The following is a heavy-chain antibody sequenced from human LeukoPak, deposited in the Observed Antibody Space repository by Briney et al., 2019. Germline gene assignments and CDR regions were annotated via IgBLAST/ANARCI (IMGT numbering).Heavy chain of an antibody. J-gene: IGHJ1*01. V-gene: IGHV3-23*01. CDR3: VRKVEATVTTYYFQH. CDR1: GFTFSSYA. CDR2: ISGSGGST. D-gene: IGHD4-17*01. Sequence: GGSLRLSCAASGFTFSSYAMSWVRQAPGKGLEWVSAISGSGGSTYYADSVKGRFTISRDNSKNTLYLQMNSLRAEDTAVYYCVRKVEATVTTYYFQHWGQGTLVTVSS.